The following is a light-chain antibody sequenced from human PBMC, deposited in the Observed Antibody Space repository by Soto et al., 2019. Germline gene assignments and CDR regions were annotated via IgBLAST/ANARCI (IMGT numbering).Light chain of an antibody. V-gene: IGLV2-14*01. J-gene: IGLJ3*02. Sequence: QSALTQPASVSGSPGQSITISCTGTSSDVGGYNYVCWFQQHPGKAPKLMIYDVGNRPSGVSNRFSGSKSGNTASLTISGLQAEDEADYYCSSYAASNNFYFVFGGGTKLTVL. CDR1: SSDVGGYNY. CDR2: DVG. CDR3: SSYAASNNFYFV.